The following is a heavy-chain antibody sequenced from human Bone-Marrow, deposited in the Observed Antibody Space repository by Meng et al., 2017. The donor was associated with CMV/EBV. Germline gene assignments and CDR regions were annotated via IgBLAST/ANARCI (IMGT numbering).Heavy chain of an antibody. D-gene: IGHD2-21*01. J-gene: IGHJ4*02. V-gene: IGHV3-30*04. CDR1: GFTFSSYA. CDR3: ATDLPLGVVVGYYFEY. Sequence: GESLKISCAASGFTFSSYAMHWVRQAPGKGLEWVAVISYDGSNKYYADSVKGRFTISRDNSKNTLYLQMNSLRPEDTAVYYCATDLPLGVVVGYYFEYWGQGTLVTVSS. CDR2: ISYDGSNK.